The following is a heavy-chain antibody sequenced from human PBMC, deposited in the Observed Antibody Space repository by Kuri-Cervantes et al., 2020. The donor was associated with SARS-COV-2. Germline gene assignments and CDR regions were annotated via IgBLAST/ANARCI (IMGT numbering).Heavy chain of an antibody. Sequence: GESLRLSCAASGFTFSGHWIHWVRIAPGKGLVWVSRINPDGSYTNNADSVKGRFTLSRDNSQNTLYLQMNSLRAEDTTVYYCVMAGELTVTTQRYNQRNDYYYYGIDVWGQGTTVTVSS. CDR1: GFTFSGHW. CDR2: INPDGSYT. V-gene: IGHV3-74*01. CDR3: VMAGELTVTTQRYNQRNDYYYYGIDV. J-gene: IGHJ6*02. D-gene: IGHD4-11*01.